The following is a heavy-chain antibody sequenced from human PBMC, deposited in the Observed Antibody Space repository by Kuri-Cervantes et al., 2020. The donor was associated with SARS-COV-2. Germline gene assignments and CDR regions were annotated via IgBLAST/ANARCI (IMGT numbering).Heavy chain of an antibody. CDR3: AKERDSLMTSGIAAAGTGFDY. CDR1: ILTFHRYG. D-gene: IGHD6-13*01. J-gene: IGHJ4*02. V-gene: IGHV3-30*02. Sequence: GSPKIPLVSLILTFHRYGMHWVRQSPGKGLVWVAFIRYDGSNKYYADSVKGRFTISRDNSMNTLYLQMNSLRAEDTAVYYCAKERDSLMTSGIAAAGTGFDYCGQGTLVTVSS. CDR2: IRYDGSNK.